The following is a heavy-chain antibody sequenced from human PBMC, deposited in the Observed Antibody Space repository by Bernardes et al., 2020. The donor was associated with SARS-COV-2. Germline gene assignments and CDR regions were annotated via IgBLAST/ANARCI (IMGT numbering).Heavy chain of an antibody. D-gene: IGHD2-15*01. V-gene: IGHV3-23*01. CDR1: GFTFSSHA. CDR3: AKGEGYCSDGTCYRWFDA. Sequence: SLRLSCAASGFTFSSHAMTWVRQTPGKGLEWVAIVGIRGDNTYYADSVKGRFTVSRDNSKSTLYLQMNSLRVEDTALYYCAKGEGYCSDGTCYRWFDAWGQGILVTVSS. CDR2: VGIRGDNT. J-gene: IGHJ5*02.